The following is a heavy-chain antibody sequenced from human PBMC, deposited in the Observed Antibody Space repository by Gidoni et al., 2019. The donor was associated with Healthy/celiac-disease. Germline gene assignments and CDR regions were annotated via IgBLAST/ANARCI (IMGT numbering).Heavy chain of an antibody. CDR3: ARGRYCSGGSCLPLDY. Sequence: QVQLVQAGAEVKKPGASVTVTCKASGYTFTSYDINCVRQATGQGLEWMEWMNPNSGNTGYAQKFHGRVTMTRNTSISTAYMELSSLRSEDTAVYYCARGRYCSGGSCLPLDYWGQGTLVTVSS. CDR1: GYTFTSYD. J-gene: IGHJ4*02. D-gene: IGHD2-15*01. CDR2: MNPNSGNT. V-gene: IGHV1-8*01.